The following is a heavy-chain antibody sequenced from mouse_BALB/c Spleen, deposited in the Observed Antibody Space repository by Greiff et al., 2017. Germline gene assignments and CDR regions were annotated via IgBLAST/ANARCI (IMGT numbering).Heavy chain of an antibody. Sequence: EVKLQESGPGLVKPSQSLSLTCTVTGYSITSDYAWNWIRQFPGNKLEWMGYISYSGSTSYNPSLKSRISITRDTSKNQFFLQLNSVTTEDTATYYCATTMITTEGFAYWGQGTLVTVSA. CDR1: GYSITSDYA. D-gene: IGHD2-4*01. CDR2: ISYSGST. V-gene: IGHV3-2*02. J-gene: IGHJ3*01. CDR3: ATTMITTEGFAY.